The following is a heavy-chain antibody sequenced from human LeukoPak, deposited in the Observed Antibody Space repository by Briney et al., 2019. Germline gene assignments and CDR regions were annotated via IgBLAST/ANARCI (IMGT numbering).Heavy chain of an antibody. V-gene: IGHV3-23*01. CDR2: ISHDGGST. Sequence: GGSLRLSCAASGFTFSSFAMSWVRQTPGKGLEWVSAISHDGGSTYFADSVKGRFTISRDNSKSTLYLQMNSLRAEDTALYFCAKDFSSGLFDYWGQGTLVAVSS. J-gene: IGHJ4*02. CDR1: GFTFSSFA. CDR3: AKDFSSGLFDY. D-gene: IGHD6-19*01.